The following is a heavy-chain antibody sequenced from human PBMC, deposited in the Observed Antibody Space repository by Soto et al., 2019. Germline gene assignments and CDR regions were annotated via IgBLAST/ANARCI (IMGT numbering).Heavy chain of an antibody. CDR2: IYQIGST. J-gene: IGHJ5*02. V-gene: IGHV4-59*11. D-gene: IGHD6-13*01. Sequence: SETLCLTCTVSAGTIGSHHWRWIRQPPVKGLAWTGYIYQIGSTNCNPSLKSRVTISVDTSKNHFSLKLSSVTAAGTAVYYCARVGYSSSWSPSRPPHSGNCFDPWGQGTVVTVYS. CDR3: ARVGYSSSWSPSRPPHSGNCFDP. CDR1: AGTIGSHH.